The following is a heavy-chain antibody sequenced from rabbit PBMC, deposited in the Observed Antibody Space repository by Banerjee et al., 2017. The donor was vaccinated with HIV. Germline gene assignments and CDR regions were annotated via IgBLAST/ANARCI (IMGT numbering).Heavy chain of an antibody. Sequence: QSLEESGGDLVKPGASLTLTCTASGFSFSSGYDMCWVRQAPGKGLEWIACIYAGSSGSTYYASWAKGRFTISKTSSTTVTLQMTSLTAADTATYFCARDAGYAGSNLWGPGTLVTVS. V-gene: IGHV1S40*01. J-gene: IGHJ4*01. CDR1: GFSFSSGYD. CDR2: IYAGSSGST. CDR3: ARDAGYAGSNL. D-gene: IGHD4-2*01.